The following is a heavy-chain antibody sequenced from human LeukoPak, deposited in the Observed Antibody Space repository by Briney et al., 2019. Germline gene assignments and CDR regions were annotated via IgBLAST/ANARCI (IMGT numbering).Heavy chain of an antibody. CDR3: ASFNEGAVAGYYFDY. J-gene: IGHJ4*02. Sequence: SETLSLTCTLSGGSISSGDYYWSWLREPPGRGREGFGYIYYSGSTYYQPSLKSRVTISVATSKNHFSLKLSSVTAADTAVYYCASFNEGAVAGYYFDYWGQGTLVTVSS. V-gene: IGHV4-30-4*01. D-gene: IGHD6-19*01. CDR2: IYYSGST. CDR1: GGSISSGDYY.